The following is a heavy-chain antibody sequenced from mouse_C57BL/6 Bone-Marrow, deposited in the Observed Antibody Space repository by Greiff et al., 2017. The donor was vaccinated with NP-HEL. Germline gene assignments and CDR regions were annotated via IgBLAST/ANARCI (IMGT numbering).Heavy chain of an antibody. CDR3: AREGITTVVTYFDY. Sequence: EVQVVESGGGLVKPGGSLKLSCAASGFTFSSYAMSWVRQTPEKRLEWVATISDGGSYTYYPDNVKGRFTISRDNAKNNLYLQMSHLKSEDTAMYYCAREGITTVVTYFDYWGQGTTLTVSS. J-gene: IGHJ2*01. CDR2: ISDGGSYT. D-gene: IGHD1-1*01. V-gene: IGHV5-4*01. CDR1: GFTFSSYA.